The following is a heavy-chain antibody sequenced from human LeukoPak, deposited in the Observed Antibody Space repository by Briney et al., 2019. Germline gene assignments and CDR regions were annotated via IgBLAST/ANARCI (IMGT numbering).Heavy chain of an antibody. D-gene: IGHD3-22*01. Sequence: LETLSLTCTVSGGSISRSSYYWGWIRQPPGKGLEWIGSIYYSGSTYYNPSLKSRVTISVDTSKNQFSLKLSSVTAANTTDYSCGSNYYDRWGYRTDYSGEGDLVTVSS. J-gene: IGHJ4*02. CDR3: GSNYYDRWGYRTDY. CDR1: GGSISRSSYY. CDR2: IYYSGST. V-gene: IGHV4-39*01.